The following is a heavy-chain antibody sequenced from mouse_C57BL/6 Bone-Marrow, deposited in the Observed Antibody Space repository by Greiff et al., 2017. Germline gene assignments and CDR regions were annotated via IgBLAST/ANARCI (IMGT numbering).Heavy chain of an antibody. J-gene: IGHJ2*01. CDR2: FYPGSGSK. D-gene: IGHD2-4*01. CDR3: ARLFYYDYYCDY. CDR1: GYTFTEYT. V-gene: IGHV1-62-2*01. Sequence: QVQLQQSGAELVKPGASVKLSCKASGYTFTEYTIHWVKQRPGQGLEWIGWFYPGSGSKKYNEKFKDKATLTTDKSSSTVSMDLSIFTSEDSAVYFCARLFYYDYYCDYWGQGTTLTVSS.